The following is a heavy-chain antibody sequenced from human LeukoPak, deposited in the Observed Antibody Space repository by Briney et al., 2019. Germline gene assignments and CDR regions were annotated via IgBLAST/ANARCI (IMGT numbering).Heavy chain of an antibody. J-gene: IGHJ3*02. CDR1: GGSISSGSYY. CDR2: IYTSGST. Sequence: PSETLSLTCTVSGGSISSGSYYWSWIRQPARKGLEWIGRIYTSGSTNYNPSLKSRVTISVDTSKNQFSLKLSSVTAADTAVYYCARDIRDAFDIWGQGTMVTVSS. CDR3: ARDIRDAFDI. D-gene: IGHD2-2*02. V-gene: IGHV4-61*02.